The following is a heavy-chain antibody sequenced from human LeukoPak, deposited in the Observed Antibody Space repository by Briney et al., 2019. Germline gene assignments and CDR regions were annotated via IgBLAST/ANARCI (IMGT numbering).Heavy chain of an antibody. V-gene: IGHV3-53*04. CDR3: TRDEMVRGVTVPFGF. CDR1: GFTVITNY. CDR2: IYSGGTT. J-gene: IGHJ4*02. D-gene: IGHD3-10*01. Sequence: GSLRLSCAASGFTVITNYMSWVRQAPGKGLEWVSVIYSGGTTYYADSVKGRFTISRHNSKNTLYLEMNSLRAEDTAVYYCTRDEMVRGVTVPFGFWGQGTLVTVSS.